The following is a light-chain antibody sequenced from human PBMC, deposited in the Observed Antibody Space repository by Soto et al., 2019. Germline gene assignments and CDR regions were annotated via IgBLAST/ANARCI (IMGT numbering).Light chain of an antibody. CDR3: QQYATSPWT. J-gene: IGKJ1*01. V-gene: IGKV3-20*01. CDR1: QSVRSSY. Sequence: EIVLTQSPGTVSLSPGERATLSCRASQSVRSSYLAWYQQKPCQAPRLLIYDASTRATDIPDRFSGSGSGTDFTLTISRLEPEDFAVYYCQQYATSPWTFGQGTEVDIK. CDR2: DAS.